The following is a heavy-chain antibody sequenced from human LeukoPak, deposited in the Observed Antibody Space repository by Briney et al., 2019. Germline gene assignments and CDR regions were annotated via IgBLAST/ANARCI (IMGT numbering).Heavy chain of an antibody. D-gene: IGHD3-10*01. CDR3: AREKVLWFGESYNWFDP. Sequence: GGSLRLSCAASGFTFSSYWMSWVRQAPGKGLEWVANIKQDGSEKYYVDSVKGRFTISRDNAKNSLYLQMNSLRAEDTAVYCCAREKVLWFGESYNWFDPWGQGTLVTVSS. CDR1: GFTFSSYW. V-gene: IGHV3-7*01. CDR2: IKQDGSEK. J-gene: IGHJ5*02.